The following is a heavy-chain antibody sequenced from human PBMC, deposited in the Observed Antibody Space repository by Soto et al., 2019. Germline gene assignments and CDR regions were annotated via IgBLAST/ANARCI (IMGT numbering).Heavy chain of an antibody. V-gene: IGHV1-69*13. J-gene: IGHJ5*02. Sequence: SVKVSCKASGGTFSSYAISWVRQAPGQGLEWMGGIIPIFGTANYAQKFQGRVTITADESTSTAYMELSSLRSEDTAVYYCARDWYSSGPFDPWGQGTLVTVSS. D-gene: IGHD6-19*01. CDR3: ARDWYSSGPFDP. CDR2: IIPIFGTA. CDR1: GGTFSSYA.